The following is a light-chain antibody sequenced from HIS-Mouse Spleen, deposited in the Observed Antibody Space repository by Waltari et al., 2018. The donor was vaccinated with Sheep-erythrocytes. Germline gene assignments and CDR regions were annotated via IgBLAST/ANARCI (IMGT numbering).Light chain of an antibody. V-gene: IGLV1-36*01. J-gene: IGLJ2*01. CDR1: SSNIGNNA. Sequence: QSVLTQPPSVSAAPRQRVTISCSGSSSNIGNNAVNWYQQLPGKAPKLLIYYDDLLPSGVSDRFSGSKSEDEADYYCAAWDDSLNGVVFGGGTKLTVL. CDR3: AAWDDSLNGVV. CDR2: YDD.